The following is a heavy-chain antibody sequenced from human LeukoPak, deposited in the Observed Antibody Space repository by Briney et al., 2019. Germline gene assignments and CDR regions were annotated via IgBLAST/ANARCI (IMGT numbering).Heavy chain of an antibody. V-gene: IGHV4-59*08. J-gene: IGHJ4*02. CDR3: ATHRRGYCTNGVCKVVVDYFDY. CDR2: IYYSGST. D-gene: IGHD2-8*01. CDR1: GGSISSYY. Sequence: PSETLSLTCTVSGGSISSYYWSWIRQPPGKGLEWIGYIYYSGSTNYNPSLKSRVTISVDTSKNQFSLKLSSVTAADTAVYYCATHRRGYCTNGVCKVVVDYFDYWGQGTLVTVSS.